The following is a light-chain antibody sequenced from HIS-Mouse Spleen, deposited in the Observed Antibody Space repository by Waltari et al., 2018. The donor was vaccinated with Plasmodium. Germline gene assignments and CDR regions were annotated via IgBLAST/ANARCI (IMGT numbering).Light chain of an antibody. CDR3: QQYNNWSFT. V-gene: IGKV3-15*01. Sequence: DIVMTHPPASLPVSPGERATLSCRASQSVSSNFAWYQQKPGQAPRLLIYRASTRVTGIPARFSGSGSGTEFTLTISSLQSEDFAVYYCQQYNNWSFTFGPGTKVDIK. J-gene: IGKJ3*01. CDR1: QSVSSN. CDR2: RAS.